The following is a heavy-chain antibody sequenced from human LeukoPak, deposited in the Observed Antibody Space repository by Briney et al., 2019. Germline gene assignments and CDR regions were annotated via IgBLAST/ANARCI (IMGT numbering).Heavy chain of an antibody. D-gene: IGHD6-19*01. CDR3: ARARGEIAVAGTRIYYYYGMDV. Sequence: SETLSLTCTVSGVSVSSGSYYWSWIRQPPGKGLEWIGYIYYSGSTNYNPSLKSRVTISVDTSKNQFSLKLSSVTAADTAVYYCARARGEIAVAGTRIYYYYGMDVWGQGTTVTVSS. CDR2: IYYSGST. V-gene: IGHV4-61*01. CDR1: GVSVSSGSYY. J-gene: IGHJ6*02.